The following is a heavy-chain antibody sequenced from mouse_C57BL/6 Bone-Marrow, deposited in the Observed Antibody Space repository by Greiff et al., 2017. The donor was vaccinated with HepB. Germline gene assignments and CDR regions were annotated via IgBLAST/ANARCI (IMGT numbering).Heavy chain of an antibody. CDR1: GYAFTNYL. V-gene: IGHV1-54*01. CDR2: INPGSGGT. CDR3: STRREEYYAMDY. J-gene: IGHJ4*01. Sequence: VKLMESGAELVRPGTSVKVSCKASGYAFTNYLIEWVKQRPGQGLEWIGVINPGSGGTNYNEKFKGKATLTADKSSSTAYMQLSSLTSEDSAVYFCSTRREEYYAMDYWGQGASVTVSS.